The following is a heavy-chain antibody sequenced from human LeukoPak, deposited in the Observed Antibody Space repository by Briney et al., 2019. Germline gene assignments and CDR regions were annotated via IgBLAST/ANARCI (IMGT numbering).Heavy chain of an antibody. J-gene: IGHJ3*02. V-gene: IGHV4-34*01. Sequence: SETLSLTCAVYGGSFSGYYWSWIRQPPGKGLEWIGEINHSGSTNYNPSLKSRVTISVDTSKNQFSLKLSSVTAADTAVYYCARGPRRIVVVTASRAAGFDIWGQGTMVTVSS. CDR2: INHSGST. D-gene: IGHD2-21*02. CDR3: ARGPRRIVVVTASRAAGFDI. CDR1: GGSFSGYY.